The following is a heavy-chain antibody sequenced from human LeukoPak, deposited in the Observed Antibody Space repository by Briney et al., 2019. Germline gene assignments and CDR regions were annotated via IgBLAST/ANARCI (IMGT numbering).Heavy chain of an antibody. D-gene: IGHD1-26*01. J-gene: IGHJ4*02. V-gene: IGHV3-13*01. CDR1: GFTFSNYA. CDR2: LGIAGDT. Sequence: GSLRLSCAASGFTFSNYAMSWVRQAPGKGLEWVSALGIAGDTFYPGSVKGRFTISRENARNSLYLQMNSLRAEDTAMYYCARQMQSHGNFDSWGQGTLVTVSS. CDR3: ARQMQSHGNFDS.